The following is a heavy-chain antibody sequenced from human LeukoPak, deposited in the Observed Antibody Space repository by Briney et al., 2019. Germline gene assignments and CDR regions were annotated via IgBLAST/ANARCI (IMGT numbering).Heavy chain of an antibody. CDR1: GFTFSSYW. CDR2: IKQDNSEN. J-gene: IGHJ4*02. CDR3: ARGNDYGDHVGIYFDY. Sequence: GRSLRLSCAASGFTFSSYWMSWVRQAPGKGLEWVANIKQDNSENDYVDSVKGRFSITRDNAKNSMYLQINSLRAEDTAVYHCARGNDYGDHVGIYFDYWGQGTLVTVSS. D-gene: IGHD4-17*01. V-gene: IGHV3-7*03.